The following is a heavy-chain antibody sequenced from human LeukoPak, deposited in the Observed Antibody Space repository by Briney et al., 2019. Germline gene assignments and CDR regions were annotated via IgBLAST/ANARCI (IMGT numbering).Heavy chain of an antibody. CDR1: EYTSIDYY. V-gene: IGHV1-2*02. J-gene: IGHJ5*02. D-gene: IGHD1-26*01. CDR3: ARNGRFDNWFDP. CDR2: INPNSGAT. Sequence: ASVKVSCKASEYTSIDYYIHWVRQAPGQGLEWMGWINPNSGATNYAQKFQGRVTMTTDTSISTAYLDLGRLRTDDTAVYYCARNGRFDNWFDPWGPGTLVAVSS.